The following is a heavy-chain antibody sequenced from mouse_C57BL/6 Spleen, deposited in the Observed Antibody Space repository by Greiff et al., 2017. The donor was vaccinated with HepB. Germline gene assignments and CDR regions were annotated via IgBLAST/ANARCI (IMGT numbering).Heavy chain of an antibody. CDR3: ARRDDYDEGAWFAY. CDR2: FHPYNDDT. CDR1: GYTFTTYP. Sequence: VQGVESGAELVKPGASVKMSCKASGYTFTTYPIEWMKQNHGKSLEWIGNFHPYNDDTKYNEKFKGKATLTVEKSSSTVYLELSRLTSDDSAVYYCARRDDYDEGAWFAYWGQGTLVTVSA. V-gene: IGHV1-47*01. D-gene: IGHD2-4*01. J-gene: IGHJ3*01.